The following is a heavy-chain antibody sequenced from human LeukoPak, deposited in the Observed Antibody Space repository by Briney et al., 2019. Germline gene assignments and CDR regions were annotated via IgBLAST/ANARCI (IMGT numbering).Heavy chain of an antibody. J-gene: IGHJ4*02. V-gene: IGHV3-48*03. CDR3: ASPLRDY. CDR1: GLIFGSYE. CDR2: IDANSNKI. Sequence: GGSLRLSCAASGLIFGSYEMNWVRQAPGKGLEWVSYIDANSNKIYYADSVRSRFSTSRDNPRNSMFLQMNRLRVDDTAVYYCASPLRDYWGPGTLVVVSS.